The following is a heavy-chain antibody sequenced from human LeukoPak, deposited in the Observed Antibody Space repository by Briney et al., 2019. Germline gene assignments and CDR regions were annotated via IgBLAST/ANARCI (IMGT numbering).Heavy chain of an antibody. V-gene: IGHV4-59*01. CDR2: IYYSGST. D-gene: IGHD3-22*01. J-gene: IGHJ4*02. CDR1: GGSISSYY. CDR3: AGGGSGYLRGDFDY. Sequence: KASETLSLTCTVSGGSISSYYWSWIRQPPGKGLEWIGYIYYSGSTNYNPSLKSRVTISVDTSKNQFSLKLSSVTAADTAVYYCAGGGSGYLRGDFDYWGQGTLVTVSS.